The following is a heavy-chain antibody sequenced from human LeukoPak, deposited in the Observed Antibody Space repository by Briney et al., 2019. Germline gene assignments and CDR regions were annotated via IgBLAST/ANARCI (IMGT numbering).Heavy chain of an antibody. J-gene: IGHJ5*02. Sequence: PGGSLRLSCAASGFTFSSYAMSWVRQAPGKGLEWVSAISGSGGSTYYADSVKGRFTISRDNSKNTLYLQMNSLRAEDTAVYYCAKSLCGGDCPPNWFDPWGQGTLVTVSS. D-gene: IGHD2-21*02. CDR1: GFTFSSYA. CDR3: AKSLCGGDCPPNWFDP. V-gene: IGHV3-23*01. CDR2: ISGSGGST.